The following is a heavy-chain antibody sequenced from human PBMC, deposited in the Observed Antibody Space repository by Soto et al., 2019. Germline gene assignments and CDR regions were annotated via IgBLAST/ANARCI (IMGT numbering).Heavy chain of an antibody. Sequence: QVQLVQSGAEVKKPGSSVKVSCKASGGTFSIYAISWVRQAPGQGLEWMGGIIPIFGTANYAQKFQGRVTITADDSTSTAYMELSRLRSEDAGVYYCARDASSTHLVLMVYAASDYYYYGMDVWGQGTTVTVSS. V-gene: IGHV1-69*01. D-gene: IGHD2-8*01. J-gene: IGHJ6*02. CDR2: IIPIFGTA. CDR3: ARDASSTHLVLMVYAASDYYYYGMDV. CDR1: GGTFSIYA.